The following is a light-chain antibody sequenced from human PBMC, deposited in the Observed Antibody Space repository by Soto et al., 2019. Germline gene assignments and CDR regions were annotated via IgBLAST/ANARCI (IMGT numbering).Light chain of an antibody. J-gene: IGKJ1*01. CDR2: KAS. CDR3: QHYNSYSEA. V-gene: IGKV1-5*03. Sequence: IQMTQSTSSLSASVGDRVTIPCRASQGIRNDLGWYQQKPGKAPKLLIYKASTLKSGVPSRFSGSGSGTEFTLTISSLQPDDFATYYCQHYNSYSEAFGQGTEVDIK. CDR1: QGIRND.